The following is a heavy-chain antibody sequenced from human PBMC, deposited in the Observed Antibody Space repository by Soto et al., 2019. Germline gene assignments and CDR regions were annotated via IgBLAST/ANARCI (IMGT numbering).Heavy chain of an antibody. CDR1: GGTFSSYA. CDR3: ARATPDYDILTGYPRGWFDP. J-gene: IGHJ5*02. Sequence: QVQLVQSGAEVKKPGSSVKVSCKASGGTFSSYAISWVRQAPGQGLEWMGGIIPIFGTANYAQKFRGRVTITADESTSTAYMELSSLRSEDTAVYYCARATPDYDILTGYPRGWFDPWGQGPLVTVSS. D-gene: IGHD3-9*01. V-gene: IGHV1-69*12. CDR2: IIPIFGTA.